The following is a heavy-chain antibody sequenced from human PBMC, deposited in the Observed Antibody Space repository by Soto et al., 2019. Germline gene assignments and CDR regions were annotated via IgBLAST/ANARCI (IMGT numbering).Heavy chain of an antibody. CDR3: ARAGFYDSSGYYFWLFDT. V-gene: IGHV4-4*02. D-gene: IGHD3-22*01. CDR2: IYHTGST. Sequence: QVQLQESGPGLVKPSGTLSLTCAVSGDSISSSNWWGWVRQPPGKGLEWIGEIYHTGSTKYNPSHKSRVTISVDEPKNHFSLRLSSVTAADTAVYYCARAGFYDSSGYYFWLFDTWGQGTLVTVSS. CDR1: GDSISSSNW. J-gene: IGHJ4*02.